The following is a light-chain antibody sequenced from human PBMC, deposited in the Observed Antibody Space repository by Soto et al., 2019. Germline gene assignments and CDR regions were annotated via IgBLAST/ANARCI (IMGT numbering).Light chain of an antibody. CDR1: LSVSVY. Sequence: VVLTQSPATLSLSPGERATPSCRTSLSVSVYLDWYQQKPGQAPRLLIYGASSRATGIPDRFSGSGSGTDFTLTISRLEPEDFAVYYCQQCGSSPETFGQGTKVDIK. V-gene: IGKV3-20*01. CDR2: GAS. J-gene: IGKJ1*01. CDR3: QQCGSSPET.